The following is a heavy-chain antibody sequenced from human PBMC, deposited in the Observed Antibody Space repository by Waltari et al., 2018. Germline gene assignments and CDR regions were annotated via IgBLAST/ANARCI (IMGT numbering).Heavy chain of an antibody. CDR2: INAGNSNT. CDR1: GYTFTRYA. CDR3: ARPADSSGYYFDY. V-gene: IGHV1-3*01. J-gene: IGHJ4*02. Sequence: QVQLVQSGAEVKKPGASVKVSCKASGYTFTRYAMHWVRQAPGQRLEWKGWINAGNSNTKYSQKFQGRVTITRDTSASTAYMELSSLRSEDTAVYYCARPADSSGYYFDYWGQGTLVTVSS. D-gene: IGHD3-22*01.